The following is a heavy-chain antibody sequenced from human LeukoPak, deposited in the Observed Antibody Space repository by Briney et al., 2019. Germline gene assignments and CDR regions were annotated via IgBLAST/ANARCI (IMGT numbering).Heavy chain of an antibody. Sequence: PSQTLSLTCTVSGGSISSSSYYWGWIRQPPGKGLEWIGSIYYSGSTYYNPSLKSRVTISVDTSKNQFSLKLSSVTAADTAVYYCARLGLGERGPQVDYWGQGTLVTVSS. CDR2: IYYSGST. D-gene: IGHD1-1*01. CDR3: ARLGLGERGPQVDY. V-gene: IGHV4-39*01. J-gene: IGHJ4*02. CDR1: GGSISSSSYY.